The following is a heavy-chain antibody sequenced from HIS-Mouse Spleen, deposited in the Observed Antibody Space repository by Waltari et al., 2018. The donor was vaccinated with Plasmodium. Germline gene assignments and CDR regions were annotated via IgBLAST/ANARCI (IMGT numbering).Heavy chain of an antibody. V-gene: IGHV4-34*01. CDR2: INHSGST. J-gene: IGHJ4*02. Sequence: QVQLQQWGAGLLKPSETLSLTCAVYGGSFSGYYWSWIRPPPGKGLEWIGEINHSGSTTYSPSLKSRVTISVDTSKNQFSLKLSSVTAADTAVYYCARGGIVGATIDYWGQGTLVTVSS. D-gene: IGHD1-26*01. CDR1: GGSFSGYY. CDR3: ARGGIVGATIDY.